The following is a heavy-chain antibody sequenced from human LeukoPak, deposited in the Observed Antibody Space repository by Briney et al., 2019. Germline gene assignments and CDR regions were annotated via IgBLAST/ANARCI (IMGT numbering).Heavy chain of an antibody. CDR1: GFTFSSYA. V-gene: IGHV3-30-3*01. CDR3: TTDPYY. J-gene: IGHJ4*02. Sequence: GGSLRLSCAASGFTFSSYAMHWVRKAPGKGLEWVAVISYDGSNKYYADSVKGRFTISRDNSKNTLYLQMNSLRAEDTAVYYCTTDPYYWGQGTLVTVSS. CDR2: ISYDGSNK.